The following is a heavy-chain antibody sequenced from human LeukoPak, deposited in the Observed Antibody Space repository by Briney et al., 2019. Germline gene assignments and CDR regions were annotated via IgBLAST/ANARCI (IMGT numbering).Heavy chain of an antibody. CDR1: EFTFSSYD. V-gene: IGHV3-13*01. CDR3: ARAKMPGIQAAGRVNYFDS. Sequence: GGSLRLSCAASEFTFSSYDMHWVRQVTGKGLEWVSTIDTAGNTWYPDSVKGRFTISRENAKNSLNLQMNSLRVGDTAVYYCARAKMPGIQAAGRVNYFDSWGQGTLVTVSS. CDR2: IDTAGNT. J-gene: IGHJ4*02. D-gene: IGHD6-13*01.